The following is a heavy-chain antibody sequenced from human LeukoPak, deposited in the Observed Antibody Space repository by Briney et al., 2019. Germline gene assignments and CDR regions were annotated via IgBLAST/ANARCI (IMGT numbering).Heavy chain of an antibody. J-gene: IGHJ4*02. CDR2: GISGDYA. CDR3: ARGGGGNSDFLTTYTGASLSFDY. D-gene: IGHD3-9*01. CDR1: GFTVSSNY. Sequence: GGSLRLSCAASGFTVSSNYMSWVRQAPGKGLQWVSSLGISGDYAWYAGSVKGRFTISRDSSKNTLYLQMNRLGAEDTAVYFCARGGGGNSDFLTTYTGASLSFDYWGQGALVTVSS. V-gene: IGHV3-53*01.